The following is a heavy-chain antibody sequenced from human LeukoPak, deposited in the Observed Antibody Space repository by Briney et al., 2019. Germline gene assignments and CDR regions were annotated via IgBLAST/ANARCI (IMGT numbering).Heavy chain of an antibody. CDR3: PSPAPYYDNSGYSPFDY. J-gene: IGHJ4*02. Sequence: ASVKVSCKSSGYTGTVYYMHWVRQAPGQGLEWMWCINSNNSGTNYAQKFQGRVTITTDTSISTAYMELSSQRSDDTAVYSCPSPAPYYDNSGYSPFDYWGQRTLLTASS. V-gene: IGHV1-2*02. D-gene: IGHD3-22*01. CDR2: INSNNSGT. CDR1: GYTGTVYY.